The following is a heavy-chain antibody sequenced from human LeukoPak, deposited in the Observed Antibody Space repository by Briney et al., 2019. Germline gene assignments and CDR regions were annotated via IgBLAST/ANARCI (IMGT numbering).Heavy chain of an antibody. J-gene: IGHJ4*02. D-gene: IGHD5-24*01. CDR1: AFTISSYC. V-gene: IGHV3-7*05. CDR3: AKDPYDYNSYYFDY. Sequence: PGGSLTLSCAASAFTISSYCKSWVWQAPGKGLEWVANINQDGRQKNYVDSVRGRFTISRDNAKNSLYLQMNSLRAEDTAVYYCAKDPYDYNSYYFDYWGQGTLGTVSS. CDR2: INQDGRQK.